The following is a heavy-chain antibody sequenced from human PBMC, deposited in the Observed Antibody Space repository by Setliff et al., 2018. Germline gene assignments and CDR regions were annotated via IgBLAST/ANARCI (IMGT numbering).Heavy chain of an antibody. CDR1: GFIFSNYF. Sequence: GGSLRLSCEGSGFIFSNYFMSWFRQAPGKGLEWLSYVTTTGGFTKEADSVRGRFSVSRDNSKKSVYLQINDLRAEDTALYFCAKGGDWDDQHYAFDIWGQGTMVTVPS. CDR3: AKGGDWDDQHYAFDI. CDR2: VTTTGGFT. J-gene: IGHJ3*02. D-gene: IGHD1-1*01. V-gene: IGHV3-11*03.